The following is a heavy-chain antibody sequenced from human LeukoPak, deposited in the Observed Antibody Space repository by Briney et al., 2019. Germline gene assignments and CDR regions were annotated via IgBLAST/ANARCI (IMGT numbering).Heavy chain of an antibody. CDR3: ARDRVVVAATHRFDP. V-gene: IGHV4-4*02. D-gene: IGHD2-15*01. CDR1: GGSISSSNW. Sequence: SGTLSLTCAVSGGSISSSNWWSWVRQPPGKGLEWIGEIYHSGSTNYNPSLKSRVTISVDKYKTQFSLKLSSVSVAATAVYYCARDRVVVAATHRFDPWGQGTLVTVSS. CDR2: IYHSGST. J-gene: IGHJ5*02.